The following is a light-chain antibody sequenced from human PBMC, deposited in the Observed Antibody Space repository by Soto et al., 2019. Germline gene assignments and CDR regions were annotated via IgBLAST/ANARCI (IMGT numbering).Light chain of an antibody. J-gene: IGKJ3*01. V-gene: IGKV3-20*01. CDR1: QSVSSSY. CDR3: QQYDDLRLFT. Sequence: EIVLTQSPGTLSLSPGERATLSCRASQSVSSSYLAWYQQKPGQAPRLLIYGASSRATGIPDRFSGSGSGTDFTLTISSLQPEDFATYYCQQYDDLRLFTFGPGTKVDVK. CDR2: GAS.